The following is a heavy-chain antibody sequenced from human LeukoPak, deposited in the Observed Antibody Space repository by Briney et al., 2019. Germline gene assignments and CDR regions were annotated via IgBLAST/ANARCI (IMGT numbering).Heavy chain of an antibody. V-gene: IGHV3-30*02. D-gene: IGHD4-17*01. J-gene: IGHJ4*02. Sequence: GGSLRLSCAASGFTFSNYGIYWVRQAPGKGLEWVAFIQSDGNNKYYADSVKGRFSISRDNSKNTLYLQMNSLRTEHTAVYYCAKVLMDYGDYFDYWGQGTLVTVSS. CDR2: IQSDGNNK. CDR3: AKVLMDYGDYFDY. CDR1: GFTFSNYG.